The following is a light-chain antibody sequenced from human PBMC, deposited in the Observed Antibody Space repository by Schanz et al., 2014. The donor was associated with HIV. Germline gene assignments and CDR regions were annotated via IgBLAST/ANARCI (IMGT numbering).Light chain of an antibody. CDR1: TGAVTSGHY. J-gene: IGLJ3*02. CDR2: DTG. V-gene: IGLV7-46*01. CDR3: LLSYSIRGV. Sequence: QAVVTQEPSLTVSPGGTVTLTCGSSTGAVTSGHYPYWFQQTPGQAPRTLIYDTGKRHSWTPARFSGSLLGGKAALTLSGAQPEDEADYYCLLSYSIRGVFGGGTKLTVL.